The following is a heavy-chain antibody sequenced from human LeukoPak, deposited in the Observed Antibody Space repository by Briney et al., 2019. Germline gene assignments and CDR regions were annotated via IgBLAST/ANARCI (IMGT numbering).Heavy chain of an antibody. J-gene: IGHJ5*02. CDR2: LHFSGIT. D-gene: IGHD6-13*01. CDR3: ARRLAAAGWFDP. V-gene: IGHV4-39*01. Sequence: SETLSLTCTVSGVSISSGGYYWGWIRQPPGKGLDWIGNLHFSGITLYNPSLESRVTMSIDTSKNQVSLRLTSVTAADTAVYYCARRLAAAGWFDPWGQGTLVTVSS. CDR1: GVSISSGGYY.